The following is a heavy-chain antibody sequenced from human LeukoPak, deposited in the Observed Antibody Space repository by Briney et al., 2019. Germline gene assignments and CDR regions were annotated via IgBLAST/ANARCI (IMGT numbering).Heavy chain of an antibody. CDR3: ASGNYHHSWGSYRYTEFGY. Sequence: GGSLRLSCAASGFTFSSYGIHWVRQAPGKGLEWVAVISSDGSNKYYADSVKGRFTISRDNAKNSLYLQMNNLRAEDTAVYYCASGNYHHSWGSYRYTEFGYWGQGTLVTVSS. V-gene: IGHV3-30*03. J-gene: IGHJ4*02. CDR2: ISSDGSNK. CDR1: GFTFSSYG. D-gene: IGHD3-16*02.